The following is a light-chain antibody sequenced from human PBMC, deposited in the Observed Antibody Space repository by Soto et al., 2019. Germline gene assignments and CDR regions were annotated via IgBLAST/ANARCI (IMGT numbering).Light chain of an antibody. CDR2: DGG. CDR3: SSYTSSMTNV. Sequence: QSVMTQPASVSGTPGQPITISCTGTSRDVGGYHSVSWYQHHPGKAPTLTLYDGGDRPSVVAYRFPGSKSGNTASLTISGLQAADEADYFCSSYTSSMTNVFGSGTEVTVL. CDR1: SRDVGGYHS. J-gene: IGLJ1*01. V-gene: IGLV2-14*03.